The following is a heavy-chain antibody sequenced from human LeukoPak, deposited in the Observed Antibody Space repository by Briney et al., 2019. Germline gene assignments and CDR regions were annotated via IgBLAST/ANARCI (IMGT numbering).Heavy chain of an antibody. V-gene: IGHV1-8*01. Sequence: ASVKVSCKASGYTFTNYDINWVRQATGRGLEWMGWMNPNSGNTGYAQELQGRVTMTRNSSISTAFMELSSLRSEDTAVYYCARGGTIYDSILEDAFGIWGQGTMVTVSS. CDR3: ARGGTIYDSILEDAFGI. CDR2: MNPNSGNT. D-gene: IGHD3-22*01. J-gene: IGHJ3*02. CDR1: GYTFTNYD.